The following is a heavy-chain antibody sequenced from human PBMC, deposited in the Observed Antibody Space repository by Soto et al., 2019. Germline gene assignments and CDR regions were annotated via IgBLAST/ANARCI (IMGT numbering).Heavy chain of an antibody. CDR3: ATRHYNYKGDD. Sequence: EVRLVESGGGLFHPGESLTLSCAASGLTVAMDFMSWVRQAPGKGPEWVAVFYYQGLTFYADSVKGRFIVSKDSAHGTLYLQMNSVRAEDTAIYYCATRHYNYKGDDRGQGTLVTVSS. CDR2: FYYQGLT. CDR1: GLTVAMDF. J-gene: IGHJ4*02. D-gene: IGHD5-12*01. V-gene: IGHV3-53*01.